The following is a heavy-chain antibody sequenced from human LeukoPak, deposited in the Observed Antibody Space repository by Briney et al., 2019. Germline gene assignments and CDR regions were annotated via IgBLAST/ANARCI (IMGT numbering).Heavy chain of an antibody. CDR2: IIPIFGTA. CDR1: GGTFSSYA. J-gene: IGHJ4*02. Sequence: SVKVSCKASGGTFSSYAISWVRQAPGQGLEWMGGIIPIFGTANYAQKFQGRVTITADESTSTAYMELSSLRSEDTAIYYCAKIAASDTGEGYWGQGTLVTVSS. V-gene: IGHV1-69*13. CDR3: AKIAASDTGEGY. D-gene: IGHD6-13*01.